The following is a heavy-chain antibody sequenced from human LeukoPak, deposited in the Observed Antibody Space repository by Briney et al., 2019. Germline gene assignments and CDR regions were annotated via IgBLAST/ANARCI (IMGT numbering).Heavy chain of an antibody. D-gene: IGHD3-22*01. CDR3: ARLPRKYYYDSSGSGLAYYYYYYMDV. Sequence: PSETLSLTCTASGGSISSSSYYWGWIRQPPGKGLEWIGSIYYSGSTYYNPSLKSRVTISVDTSKNQFSLKLSSVTAADTAVYYCARLPRKYYYDSSGSGLAYYYYYYMDVWGKGTTVTVSS. CDR1: GGSISSSSYY. CDR2: IYYSGST. J-gene: IGHJ6*03. V-gene: IGHV4-39*07.